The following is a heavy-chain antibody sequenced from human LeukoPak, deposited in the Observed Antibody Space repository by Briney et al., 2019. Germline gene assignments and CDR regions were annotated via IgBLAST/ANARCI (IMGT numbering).Heavy chain of an antibody. Sequence: GGSLRLSCAASGFTFSSYVMSWVRQAPGKGLEWVSAISGSGGSTYYADSVKGRFTISRDNSKNTLYLQMNSLRAEDTAVYYCAKGGKSRETVTIQNSDYWGQGTLVTVSS. V-gene: IGHV3-23*01. J-gene: IGHJ4*02. CDR3: AKGGKSRETVTIQNSDY. CDR2: ISGSGGST. CDR1: GFTFSSYV. D-gene: IGHD4-17*01.